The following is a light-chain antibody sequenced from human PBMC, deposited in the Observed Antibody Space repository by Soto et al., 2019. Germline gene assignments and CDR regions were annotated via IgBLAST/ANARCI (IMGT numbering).Light chain of an antibody. Sequence: EIVLTQSPGTLSLSPGERATLSCRASQSVTNNYLAWYQHQPDQAPRCLIYGADITSTCIPDRFGGSWSAKDFTLTSSREEHEVSVEYCRHQYGCYLTFGQGTKLEIK. CDR2: GAD. V-gene: IGKV3-20*01. J-gene: IGKJ2*01. CDR1: QSVTNNY. CDR3: HQYGCYLT.